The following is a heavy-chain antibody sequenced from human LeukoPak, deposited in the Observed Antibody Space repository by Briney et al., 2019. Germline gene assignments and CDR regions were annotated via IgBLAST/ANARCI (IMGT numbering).Heavy chain of an antibody. CDR3: ARDGSSKYYFDY. CDR2: ISSSSSYI. CDR1: GFTFSSYS. Sequence: PGGSLRLSCAASGFTFSSYSMNWVRQAPGKGLEWVSSISSSSSYIYYADSVKGRFTISRDNAKNSRYLQMNSLRAEDTAVYYCARDGSSKYYFDYWGQGTLVTVSS. J-gene: IGHJ4*02. V-gene: IGHV3-21*01.